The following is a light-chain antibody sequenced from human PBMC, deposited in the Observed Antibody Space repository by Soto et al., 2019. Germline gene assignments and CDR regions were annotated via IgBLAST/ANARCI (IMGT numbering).Light chain of an antibody. CDR3: QQYIDWPRT. CDR1: QSVRGN. V-gene: IGKV3D-15*01. J-gene: IGKJ4*01. CDR2: GAS. Sequence: EIVMAQSPATLSVSPGEGATLSCRASQSVRGNLAWYQQKPGQAPRLRIYGASTRASGIPTRFSGAGSGAEFTLTISSLQSEDSAVYFCQQYIDWPRTFGGGTRVDI.